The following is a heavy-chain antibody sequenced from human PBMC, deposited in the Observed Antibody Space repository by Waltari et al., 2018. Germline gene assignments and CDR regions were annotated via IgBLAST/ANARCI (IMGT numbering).Heavy chain of an antibody. CDR2: IKQDGSDK. V-gene: IGHV3-7*01. CDR3: SSMDF. Sequence: EVQLVESGGGLVQPGGSLRLSCAASGFTFSGLWMSWVRQAPGNGVEWVANIKQDGSDKYYVESVKRRFPISRDNANNLLFLQMNSLRVDDTALYYCSSMDFWGNGTTVIVSS. CDR1: GFTFSGLW. J-gene: IGHJ6*03.